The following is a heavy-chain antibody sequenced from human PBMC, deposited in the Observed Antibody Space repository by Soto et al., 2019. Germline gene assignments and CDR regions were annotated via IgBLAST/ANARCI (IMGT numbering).Heavy chain of an antibody. Sequence: QVQLVESGGGVAQPGRSLRLSCAASGFTFSSYAMHWVRQAPGKGLEWVAVISYDGSNKYYADSVKGRFTISRDNSKNTLSLQMNRLRAEDTAVYYCARTLWRDDYNWGYFDLWGRGTLVTVCS. CDR1: GFTFSSYA. D-gene: IGHD4-4*01. V-gene: IGHV3-30-3*01. CDR2: ISYDGSNK. J-gene: IGHJ2*01. CDR3: ARTLWRDDYNWGYFDL.